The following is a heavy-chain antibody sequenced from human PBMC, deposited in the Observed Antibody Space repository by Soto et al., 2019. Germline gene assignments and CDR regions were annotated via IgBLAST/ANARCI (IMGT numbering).Heavy chain of an antibody. V-gene: IGHV4-4*02. CDR1: GGSISSSNW. CDR3: ARRRYCSGGSCYSRWFDP. D-gene: IGHD2-15*01. CDR2: IYHSGST. J-gene: IGHJ5*02. Sequence: PSETLSLTCAVSGGSISSSNWWSWVRQPPGKGLEWIGEIYHSGSTNYNPSLKSRVTISVDKSKNQFSLKLSSVTAADTAVYYCARRRYCSGGSCYSRWFDPWGQGTLVTVSS.